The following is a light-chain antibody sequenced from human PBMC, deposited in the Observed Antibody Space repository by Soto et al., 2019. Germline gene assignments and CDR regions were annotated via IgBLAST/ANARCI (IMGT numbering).Light chain of an antibody. CDR3: QHYNNWPPAWT. CDR1: QSVRNN. J-gene: IGKJ1*01. Sequence: EIVMTQSPATLSVSPGERATLSCRASQSVRNNLAWYQQKPGLAPRLPIYAASTRATGIPARFNGNGSETEFTLTIDSLQSEDFALYYCQHYNNWPPAWTFGQGTKVDIK. V-gene: IGKV3-15*01. CDR2: AAS.